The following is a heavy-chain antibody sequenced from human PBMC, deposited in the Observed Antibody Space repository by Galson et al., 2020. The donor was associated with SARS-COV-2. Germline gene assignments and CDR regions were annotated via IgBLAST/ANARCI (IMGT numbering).Heavy chain of an antibody. Sequence: SETLSLTCTVSGGSISSGDYYWSWIRQPPGKGLEWIGYIYYSGSTYYNPSLKSRVTISVDTSKNQFSLKLSSVTAADTAVYYCARGQDYGDPVDYWGQGTLVTVSS. J-gene: IGHJ4*02. CDR2: IYYSGST. CDR1: GGSISSGDYY. D-gene: IGHD4-17*01. CDR3: ARGQDYGDPVDY. V-gene: IGHV4-30-4*01.